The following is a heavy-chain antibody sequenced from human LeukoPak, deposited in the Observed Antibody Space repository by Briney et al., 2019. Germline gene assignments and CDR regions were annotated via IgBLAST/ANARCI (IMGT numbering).Heavy chain of an antibody. CDR3: ARGGAARPDF. CDR2: ISWNSGSI. V-gene: IGHV3-9*01. Sequence: PGGSLRLSCAASGFTFDDYAMHWVRQAPGKGLEWVSGISWNSGSIGYADSVKGRFTISRDNAKNSLYLQMNSLRVEDTAVYYCARGGAARPDFWGQGTLATVSS. D-gene: IGHD6-6*01. J-gene: IGHJ4*02. CDR1: GFTFDDYA.